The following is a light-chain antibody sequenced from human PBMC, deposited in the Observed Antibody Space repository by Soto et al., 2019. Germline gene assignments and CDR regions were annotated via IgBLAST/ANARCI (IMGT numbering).Light chain of an antibody. CDR2: WAS. CDR1: QSVLYSSNNKNY. CDR3: QQYYTTPPT. J-gene: IGKJ4*01. V-gene: IGKV4-1*01. Sequence: DIVMTQSPDSLAVSLGERATINCKSSQSVLYSSNNKNYLAWYQQKPGQPPKLVIYWASTRESGVPDRLSGSGSGTDFTHTISSLQAEDVAVYYCQQYYTTPPTFGGGTKVEIK.